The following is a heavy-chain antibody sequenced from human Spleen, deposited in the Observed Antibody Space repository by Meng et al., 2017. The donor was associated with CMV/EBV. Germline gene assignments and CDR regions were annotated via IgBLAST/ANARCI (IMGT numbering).Heavy chain of an antibody. CDR3: ASTTYYYDSSGTRWGWFDP. CDR1: GGTFSNYG. J-gene: IGHJ5*02. V-gene: IGHV1-69*10. CDR2: FIPMLDKA. D-gene: IGHD3-22*01. Sequence: SVKVSCKSSGGTFSNYGFTWVRQAPGQRLEWMGAFIPMLDKANYAQKLQDRVTMTADKSTSTAYMELTSLTSEDTAVYYCASTTYYYDSSGTRWGWFDPWGQGTLVTVSS.